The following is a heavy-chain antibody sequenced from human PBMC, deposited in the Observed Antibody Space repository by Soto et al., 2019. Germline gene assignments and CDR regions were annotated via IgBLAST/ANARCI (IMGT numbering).Heavy chain of an antibody. CDR3: ARGIRSGYDFGFGPHFTEHYDYFDY. CDR2: IYYSGST. J-gene: IGHJ4*02. V-gene: IGHV4-59*01. Sequence: SETLSLTCTVSGGSISSYYWSWIRQPPGKGLEWIGYIYYSGSTNYNPSLKSRVTISVDTSKNQFSLKLSSVTAADTAVYYCARGIRSGYDFGFGPHFTEHYDYFDYWGQGTLVTVSS. CDR1: GGSISSYY. D-gene: IGHD5-12*01.